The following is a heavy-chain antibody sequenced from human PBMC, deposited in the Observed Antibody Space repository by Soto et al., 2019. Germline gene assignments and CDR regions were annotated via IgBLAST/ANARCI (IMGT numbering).Heavy chain of an antibody. V-gene: IGHV3-23*01. Sequence: GGSRRLSWAASGFTFSSYAVSWVRQAPGKGPEWISSISGSGSTIYYADSVKGRFTISRDNSKNTLYLQMSSLRAEDTAVYYCAKVFYYYDSSGYYYFDYWGQGTLVTVSS. J-gene: IGHJ4*02. CDR3: AKVFYYYDSSGYYYFDY. D-gene: IGHD3-22*01. CDR2: ISGSGSTI. CDR1: GFTFSSYA.